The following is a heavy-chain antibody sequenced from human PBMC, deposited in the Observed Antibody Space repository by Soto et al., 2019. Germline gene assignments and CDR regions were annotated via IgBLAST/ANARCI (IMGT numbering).Heavy chain of an antibody. Sequence: SETLSLTCAVYGGSFSGYYWSWIRQPPGKGLEWIGEVSHSGSTKYNPSLKSRVTISVDTSKNQFSLKVTSVTAADTAFYYCARGDILTGYQYWGQGALVT. J-gene: IGHJ4*02. D-gene: IGHD3-9*01. CDR2: VSHSGST. V-gene: IGHV4-34*01. CDR3: ARGDILTGYQY. CDR1: GGSFSGYY.